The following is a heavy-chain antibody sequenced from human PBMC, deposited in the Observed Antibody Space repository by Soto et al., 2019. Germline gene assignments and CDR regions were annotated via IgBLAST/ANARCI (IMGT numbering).Heavy chain of an antibody. D-gene: IGHD3-10*01. Sequence: PGVSRKISCKGSGYNINNYWINWVRHMPGKGLEWMGRIDPYDSYTNYSPSFQGHVTISVDTSSSTAYLQWSSLKASDTAMYYCARPPLPGFGKYAMYAWGQGTTLTVSS. CDR2: IDPYDSYT. CDR1: GYNINNYW. CDR3: ARPPLPGFGKYAMYA. J-gene: IGHJ6*02. V-gene: IGHV5-10-1*01.